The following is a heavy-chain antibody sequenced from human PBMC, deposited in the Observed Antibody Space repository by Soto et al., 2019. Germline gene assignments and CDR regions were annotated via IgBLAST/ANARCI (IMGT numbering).Heavy chain of an antibody. CDR2: INHSGST. J-gene: IGHJ6*04. D-gene: IGHD6-13*01. V-gene: IGHV4-34*01. Sequence: QVQLQQWGAGLLKPSETLSLTCAVYGGSFSGYYWSWIRQPPGKGLEWIGEINHSGSTNYNPSLKSRVTISVDTSKSQFSLKLSSVTAADTTMYYCARINSRSVDYYYWGMDVWGKGTTVTVST. CDR1: GGSFSGYY. CDR3: ARINSRSVDYYYWGMDV.